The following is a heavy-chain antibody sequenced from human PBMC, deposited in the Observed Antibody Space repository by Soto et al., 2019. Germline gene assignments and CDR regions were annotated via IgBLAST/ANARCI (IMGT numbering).Heavy chain of an antibody. CDR1: GFTFRGYG. CDR3: ANSEYSRYKNIDV. J-gene: IGHJ6*02. CDR2: ISYDGSIK. D-gene: IGHD5-18*01. V-gene: IGHV3-30*18. Sequence: QVQLVESGGGVVQPGRSLRLSCAASGFTFRGYGMHWVSQAPGRGLEWVALISYDGSIKYYADSVRGRFTISRDNSKNTLYLQMNSLRAEDTAVYYCANSEYSRYKNIDVWGHGTTVTVSS.